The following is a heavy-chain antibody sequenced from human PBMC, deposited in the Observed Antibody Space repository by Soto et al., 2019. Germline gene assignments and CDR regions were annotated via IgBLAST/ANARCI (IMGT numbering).Heavy chain of an antibody. CDR3: ARYHDSSGYYPSFDY. V-gene: IGHV4-59*01. J-gene: IGHJ4*02. Sequence: SETLSLTCTVSGCSISSYYWSWIRQPPGKGLEWIGYIYYSGSTNYNPSLKSRVTISVDTSKNQFSLKLSSVTAADTDVYYCARYHDSSGYYPSFDYWGKGTLVTVSS. CDR2: IYYSGST. CDR1: GCSISSYY. D-gene: IGHD3-22*01.